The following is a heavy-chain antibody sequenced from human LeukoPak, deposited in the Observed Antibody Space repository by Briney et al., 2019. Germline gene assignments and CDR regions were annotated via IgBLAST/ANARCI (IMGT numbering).Heavy chain of an antibody. V-gene: IGHV3-23*01. CDR1: GFTFSSYA. CDR2: ISGSGGST. J-gene: IGHJ4*02. CDR3: AKDPLWEMATITGFDY. D-gene: IGHD5-24*01. Sequence: PGGSLRLSCAASGFTFSSYAMSWVRQAPGKGLEWVSAISGSGGSTYYADTVKGRFTISRDNSKNTLYLQMNSLRAEDTAVYYCAKDPLWEMATITGFDYWGQGTLVTVSS.